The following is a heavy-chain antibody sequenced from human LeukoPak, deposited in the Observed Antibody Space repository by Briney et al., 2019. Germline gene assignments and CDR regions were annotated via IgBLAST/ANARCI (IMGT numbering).Heavy chain of an antibody. D-gene: IGHD3-10*01. J-gene: IGHJ6*03. CDR1: GYTFTGYY. CDR3: ARGPRITLVRGGQWYFYMDV. Sequence: ASVKVSCKASGYTFTGYYMHWVRQAPGQGLEWMGIINPSGGSTNYAQQFQGRVTMTRDTSTSTVYMELSSLRSDDTAVYYCARGPRITLVRGGQWYFYMDVWGKGTTVTVSS. CDR2: INPSGGST. V-gene: IGHV1-46*01.